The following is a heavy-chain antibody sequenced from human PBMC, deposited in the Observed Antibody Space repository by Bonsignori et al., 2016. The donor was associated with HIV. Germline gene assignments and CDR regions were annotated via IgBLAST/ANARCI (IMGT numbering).Heavy chain of an antibody. J-gene: IGHJ3*02. CDR1: GDTFSTYT. CDR2: IIPILGTP. D-gene: IGHD3-16*01. V-gene: IGHV1-69*13. CDR3: ARELGDLAFDI. Sequence: SVKVSCKASGDTFSTYTINWVRQAPGQGLEWMGGIIPILGTPNYAQKFQGRVTITADESMNIAYMELSSLRSEDTAVYYCARELGDLAFDIWGQGTMVTVSS.